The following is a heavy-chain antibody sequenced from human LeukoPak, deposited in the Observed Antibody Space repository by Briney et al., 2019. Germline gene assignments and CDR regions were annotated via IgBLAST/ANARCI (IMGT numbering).Heavy chain of an antibody. Sequence: SETLSLTCAVYGGSFSDYYWSWIRQPPGKGLEWIGEINHSGSTNYNPSLKSRVTISVDTSKNQFSLKLSSVTAADTAVYYCARRTIAAAGTRWFDPWGQGTLVTVSS. D-gene: IGHD6-13*01. V-gene: IGHV4-34*01. CDR1: GGSFSDYY. J-gene: IGHJ5*02. CDR2: INHSGST. CDR3: ARRTIAAAGTRWFDP.